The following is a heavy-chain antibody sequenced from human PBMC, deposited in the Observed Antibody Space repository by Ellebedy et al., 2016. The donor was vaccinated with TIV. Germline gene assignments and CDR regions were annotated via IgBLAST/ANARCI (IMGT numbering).Heavy chain of an antibody. D-gene: IGHD3-10*01. CDR3: ARGGMLRGVEDFDY. Sequence: ASVKVSCKASGYTFTGYYVHWVRQAPGQGLEWMGWINPNRGGTNYAQKFQGRVTMTRDTSISTAYMELSRLRSDDTAVYYCARGGMLRGVEDFDYWGQGTLVTVSS. CDR2: INPNRGGT. CDR1: GYTFTGYY. J-gene: IGHJ4*02. V-gene: IGHV1-2*02.